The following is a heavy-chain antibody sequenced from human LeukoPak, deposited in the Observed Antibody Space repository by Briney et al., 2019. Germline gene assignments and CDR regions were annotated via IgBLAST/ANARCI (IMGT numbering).Heavy chain of an antibody. V-gene: IGHV1-69*13. CDR1: EGTFSSYA. D-gene: IGHD2-15*01. Sequence: SVKLSCTASEGTFSSYAISWVRPAPGQGLEWMGGIIPIFGTANYAQKFQGRVTITADESTSTAYMELSSLRSEGTAVYYCARDYHKYCSGGSCHANWGQGTLVTVSS. CDR3: ARDYHKYCSGGSCHAN. J-gene: IGHJ4*02. CDR2: IIPIFGTA.